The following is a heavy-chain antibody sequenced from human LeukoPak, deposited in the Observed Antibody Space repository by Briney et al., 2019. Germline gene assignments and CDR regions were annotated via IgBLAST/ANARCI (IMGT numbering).Heavy chain of an antibody. CDR2: IYYSGST. CDR1: GGSISSSSYY. V-gene: IGHV4-39*07. CDR3: ARDMARGVKSAFDI. Sequence: SETLSLTCTVSGGSISSSSYYWGWIRQPPGKGLEWIGSIYYSGSTNYNPSLKSRVTVSVDTSKNQFSLKLSSVTAADTAVYYCARDMARGVKSAFDIWGQGTMVTVSS. D-gene: IGHD3-10*01. J-gene: IGHJ3*02.